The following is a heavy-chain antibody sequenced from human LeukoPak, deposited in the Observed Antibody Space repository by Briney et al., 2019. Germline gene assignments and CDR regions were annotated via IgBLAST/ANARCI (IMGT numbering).Heavy chain of an antibody. J-gene: IGHJ4*02. CDR3: AKVMIAFNAFDY. CDR1: GLTFKSYA. D-gene: IGHD3-22*01. V-gene: IGHV3-23*01. CDR2: ISSSGGGT. Sequence: GGSLRLSCAASGLTFKSYAMTWVRQAPGKGLEWVSTISSSGGGTFYADSVKSRFTISRDNSKNTLYLQMNSLTVEDTAVYYCAKVMIAFNAFDYWGQGTLVTVSS.